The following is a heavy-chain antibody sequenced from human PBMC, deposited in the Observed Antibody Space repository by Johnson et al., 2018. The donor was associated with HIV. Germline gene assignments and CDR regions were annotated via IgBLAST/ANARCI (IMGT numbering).Heavy chain of an antibody. V-gene: IGHV3-66*02. D-gene: IGHD6-19*01. Sequence: EQLVESGGGLVQPGGSLRLSCAASGFTVSSNYMSWVRQAPGKGLEWVSVIYSGGSTYYADSVKGRFTISRDNSKNTLYLQMNSLRPEDTAVYYCARDRSSGWPDAFDIWGQGTMVTVSS. CDR3: ARDRSSGWPDAFDI. J-gene: IGHJ3*02. CDR1: GFTVSSNY. CDR2: IYSGGST.